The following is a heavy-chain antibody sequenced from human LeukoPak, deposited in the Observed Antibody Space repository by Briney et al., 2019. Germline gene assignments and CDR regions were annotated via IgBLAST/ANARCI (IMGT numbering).Heavy chain of an antibody. J-gene: IGHJ4*02. CDR2: ISGSGGDT. D-gene: IGHD3-22*01. Sequence: GGSLRLSCSASGFTFSSYAMGWVRQAPGKGLEWVAAISGSGGDTFYADSVKGRFTISRDNFKNTLDLQMSSLGAEDTAAYYCTKSRARREGSTGSIDYWGQGTLVTVSS. CDR3: TKSRARREGSTGSIDY. CDR1: GFTFSSYA. V-gene: IGHV3-23*01.